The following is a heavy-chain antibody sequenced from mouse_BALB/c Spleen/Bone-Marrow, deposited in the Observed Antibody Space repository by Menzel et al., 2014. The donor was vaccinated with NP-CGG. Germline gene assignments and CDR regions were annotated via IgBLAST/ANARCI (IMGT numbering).Heavy chain of an antibody. J-gene: IGHJ3*01. CDR2: IDPASGNT. D-gene: IGHD2-14*01. CDR3: ARYDYRYSWFAY. V-gene: IGHV14-3*02. CDR1: GFNIKDTY. Sequence: EVQLQESGAELVKPGASVKSSCTASGFNIKDTYMHWVKQRPEQGLEWIGRIDPASGNTKYDPKFQGKATITTDTSSNTAYLQLRSLTSEDTAVYYCARYDYRYSWFAYWGQGTLVTVSA.